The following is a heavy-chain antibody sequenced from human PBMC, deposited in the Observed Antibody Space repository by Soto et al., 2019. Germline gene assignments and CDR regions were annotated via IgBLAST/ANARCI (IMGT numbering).Heavy chain of an antibody. Sequence: PGESLKISCKGSGYSFTSYWIGWVRQMPGKGLEWMGIIYPGDSDTRYSPSFQGQVTISADKSISTAYLQWSSLKASDTAMYYCARVLRDYYYRMDVWGQGTTVTVSS. J-gene: IGHJ6*02. CDR1: GYSFTSYW. V-gene: IGHV5-51*01. CDR2: IYPGDSDT. CDR3: ARVLRDYYYRMDV.